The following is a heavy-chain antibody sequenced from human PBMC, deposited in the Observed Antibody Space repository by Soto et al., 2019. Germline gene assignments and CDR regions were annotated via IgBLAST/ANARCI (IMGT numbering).Heavy chain of an antibody. CDR2: ISYDGSNK. D-gene: IGHD6-13*01. V-gene: IGHV3-30-3*01. Sequence: LRLSCAASGFTFSSYAMHWVRQAPGKGLEWVAVISYDGSNKYYADSVKGRFTISRDNSKNTLYLQMNSLRAEDTAVYYCARGHAAGTFDYWGQEPWSPSPQ. CDR1: GFTFSSYA. J-gene: IGHJ4*01. CDR3: ARGHAAGTFDY.